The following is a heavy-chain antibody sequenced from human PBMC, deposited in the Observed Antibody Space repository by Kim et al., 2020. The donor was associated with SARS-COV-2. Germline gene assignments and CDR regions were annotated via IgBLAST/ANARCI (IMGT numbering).Heavy chain of an antibody. V-gene: IGHV3-23*01. CDR2: ISGSGGST. D-gene: IGHD3-16*02. Sequence: GGSLRLSCAASGFTFSSYAMSWVRQAPGKGLEWVSAISGSGGSTYYADSVKGRFTISRDNSKNTLYLQMNSLRAEDTAVYYCAKVRGYDYVWGSYRYTGFDYWGQGTLVTVSS. J-gene: IGHJ4*02. CDR3: AKVRGYDYVWGSYRYTGFDY. CDR1: GFTFSSYA.